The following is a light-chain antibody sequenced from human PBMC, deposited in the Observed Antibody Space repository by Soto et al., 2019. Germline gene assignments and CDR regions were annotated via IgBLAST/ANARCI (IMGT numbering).Light chain of an antibody. V-gene: IGLV1-51*01. CDR1: KSNIGNNF. CDR3: GTWDSSLYAWV. Sequence: QSVLTQAPSVSAPPGQKVTISCSGTKSNIGNNFVSWYQQLPGTAPKLLIHGNNRRPSGIPDRFSASKSGASVTLDITGLQTGDEGTYYCGTWDSSLYAWVFGGGTKLTVL. J-gene: IGLJ3*02. CDR2: GNN.